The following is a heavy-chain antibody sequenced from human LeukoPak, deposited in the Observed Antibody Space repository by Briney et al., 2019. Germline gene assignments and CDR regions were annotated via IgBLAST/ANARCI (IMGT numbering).Heavy chain of an antibody. CDR3: ARVRRYCSSWGFDY. CDR2: ISSSGSTI. V-gene: IGHV3-48*03. J-gene: IGHJ4*02. CDR1: GFTFSSYE. D-gene: IGHD6-13*01. Sequence: GGSLRLSCAASGFTFSSYEMNWVRQAPGKGLEWVSYISSSGSTIYYADSVKGRFTISRDNANNSLYLQMNSLRADDTAVYYCARVRRYCSSWGFDYWGQGTLVTVSS.